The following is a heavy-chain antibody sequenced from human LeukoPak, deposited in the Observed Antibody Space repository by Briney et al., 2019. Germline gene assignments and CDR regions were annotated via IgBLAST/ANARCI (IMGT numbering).Heavy chain of an antibody. J-gene: IGHJ6*02. D-gene: IGHD3-10*01. CDR3: ARDQGSFEYYYYGMDV. Sequence: GGSLRLSCAASGFTFSSYSMNWVRQAPGKGLEWVSSISSSSSYIYYADSVKGRFTISRDNAKNSLYLQMNSLRAEDTAVYYCARDQGSFEYYYYGMDVWGQGTRSPSP. CDR1: GFTFSSYS. CDR2: ISSSSSYI. V-gene: IGHV3-21*01.